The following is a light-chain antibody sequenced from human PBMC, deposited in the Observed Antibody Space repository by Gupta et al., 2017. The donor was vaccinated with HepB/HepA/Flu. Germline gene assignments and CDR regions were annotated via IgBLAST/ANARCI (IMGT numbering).Light chain of an antibody. J-gene: IGLJ1*01. CDR3: QTWGSGVGYA. V-gene: IGLV4-69*01. Sequence: QLALTQSPSAPASLAPSVSLPGTPSSGHSSYAIAWHQQQPEKGPRYLMNVKSDGSPTRGDGIPDRFSGSSSGAERYLTISSLQSEDEADYYCQTWGSGVGYAFGTGTKVTVL. CDR2: VKSDGSP. CDR1: SGHSSYA.